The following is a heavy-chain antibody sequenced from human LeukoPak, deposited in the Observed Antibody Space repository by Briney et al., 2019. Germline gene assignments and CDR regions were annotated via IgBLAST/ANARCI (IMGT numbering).Heavy chain of an antibody. CDR2: IYYSGST. D-gene: IGHD4-11*01. J-gene: IGHJ5*02. Sequence: PSETLSLTCTVSGGSISSSSYYWGWIRQPPGKGLEWIGSIYYSGSTNYNPSLKSRVTISVDTSKNQFSLKLSSVTAADTAVYYCAREPTYTLAYNWSDPWGQGTLVTVSS. CDR3: AREPTYTLAYNWSDP. CDR1: GGSISSSSYY. V-gene: IGHV4-39*07.